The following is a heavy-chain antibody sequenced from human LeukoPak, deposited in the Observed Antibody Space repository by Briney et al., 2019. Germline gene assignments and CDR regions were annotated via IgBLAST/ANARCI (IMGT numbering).Heavy chain of an antibody. CDR1: GFTFKNYA. CDR3: AKAKLTVVDYPRFDC. Sequence: PGGSLRLSCVASGFTFKNYAMSWVRQAPGKGLEWVSIISGSGSSSFYADSVKGRFTISRDNSKNKVYLQMNSLRVEDTAVYYCAKAKLTVVDYPRFDCWRQGTLVSVSS. J-gene: IGHJ4*02. D-gene: IGHD4-23*01. V-gene: IGHV3-23*01. CDR2: ISGSGSSS.